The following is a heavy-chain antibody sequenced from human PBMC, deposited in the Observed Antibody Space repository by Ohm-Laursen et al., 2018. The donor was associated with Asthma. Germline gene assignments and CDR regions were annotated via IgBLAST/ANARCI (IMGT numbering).Heavy chain of an antibody. J-gene: IGHJ4*02. V-gene: IGHV3-30*18. Sequence: SLRLSCTASGFTFSSSDMHWVRQAPGKGLEWVAFISYDGSNKYYADSVKGRFTISRDNSKNTLYLQMNSLRAEDTAVYYCAKRYCSGGSSRCSVDYWGQGTLVTVSS. CDR2: ISYDGSNK. D-gene: IGHD2-15*01. CDR1: GFTFSSSD. CDR3: AKRYCSGGSSRCSVDY.